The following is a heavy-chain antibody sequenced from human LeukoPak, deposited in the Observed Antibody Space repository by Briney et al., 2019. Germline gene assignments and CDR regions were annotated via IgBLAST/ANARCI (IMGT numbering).Heavy chain of an antibody. CDR1: GFTFSTYE. CDR2: ISSRGSNR. Sequence: HPGGSLRLSCAASGFTFSTYEMNWVRQAPGKGLEWVPYISSRGSNRYYADSVKGRFTISRDNAKNSVYLQMNSLRAEDTAVYYCARDLMIVMVEEEGSADYWGQGTLVTVSS. CDR3: ARDLMIVMVEEEGSADY. V-gene: IGHV3-48*03. D-gene: IGHD3-22*01. J-gene: IGHJ4*02.